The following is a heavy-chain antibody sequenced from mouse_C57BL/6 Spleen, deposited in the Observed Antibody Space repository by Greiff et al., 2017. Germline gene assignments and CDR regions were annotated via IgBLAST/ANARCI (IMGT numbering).Heavy chain of an antibody. CDR2: INPNNGGT. CDR1: GYTFTDYN. J-gene: IGHJ3*01. V-gene: IGHV1-18*01. Sequence: EVKLQESGPELVKPGASVKIPCKASGYTFTDYNMDWVKQSHGKSLEWIGDINPNNGGTIYNQKFKGKATLTVDKSSSTAYMELRSLTSEDTAVYYCARSLHYYGSSYGSYWGQGTLVTVSA. D-gene: IGHD1-1*01. CDR3: ARSLHYYGSSYGSY.